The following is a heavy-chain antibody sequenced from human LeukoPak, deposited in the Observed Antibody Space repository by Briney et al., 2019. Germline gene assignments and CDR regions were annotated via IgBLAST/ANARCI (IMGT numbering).Heavy chain of an antibody. D-gene: IGHD3-10*01. CDR1: KFSFDDYA. V-gene: IGHV3-9*01. CDR3: AKDILWFGELLTYGMDV. J-gene: IGHJ6*02. CDR2: ISWNSGSI. Sequence: GGSLRLSCAASKFSFDDYAMHWVRQAPGKGLEWVSGISWNSGSIGYADSVKGRFTISRDNAKNSLYLQMNSLRAEDTALYYCAKDILWFGELLTYGMDVWGQGTTVTVSS.